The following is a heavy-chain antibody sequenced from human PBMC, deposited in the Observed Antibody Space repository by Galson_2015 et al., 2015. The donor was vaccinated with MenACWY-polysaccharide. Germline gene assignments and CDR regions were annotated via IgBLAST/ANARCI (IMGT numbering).Heavy chain of an antibody. CDR3: TKFQGHYYYNYYMDV. CDR2: VSGSGDST. Sequence: ALRLSCAASGFTFSVSALSWVRQARGQGLEWDWNVSGSGDSTNYADSVKGRFTISRDNSKNTLYLQTNSLRAEDTALYYCTKFQGHYYYNYYMDVWGKGTTVTASS. CDR1: GFTFSVSA. V-gene: IGHV3-23*01. J-gene: IGHJ6*03.